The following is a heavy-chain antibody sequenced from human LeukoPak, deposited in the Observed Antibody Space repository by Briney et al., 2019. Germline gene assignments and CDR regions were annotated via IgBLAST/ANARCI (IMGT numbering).Heavy chain of an antibody. CDR1: GFTFNSYA. CDR3: AKSPVSSCRGSFCYPFDY. V-gene: IGHV3-23*01. Sequence: PGGSLRLSCAASGFTFNSYAMSWVRQAPGKGLEWVSAISGGGTTTYYADSVKGRFTISRDNSRNTLYLQMNTLRAEDTAVYFCAKSPVSSCRGSFCYPFDYWGQGNLVTVSS. CDR2: ISGGGTTT. D-gene: IGHD2-15*01. J-gene: IGHJ4*02.